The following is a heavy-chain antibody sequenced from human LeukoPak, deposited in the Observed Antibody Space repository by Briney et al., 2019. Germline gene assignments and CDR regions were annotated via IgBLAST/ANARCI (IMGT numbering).Heavy chain of an antibody. CDR1: GGSFSGYY. D-gene: IGHD2-2*01. J-gene: IGHJ4*02. CDR3: ARGVVPAAKRGLDY. Sequence: SETLSLTCAVYGGSFSGYYWSWIRQPPGKGLEWIGEINHSGSTNYNPSLKSRVTISVDTSKNLFSLKLSSVTAADTAVYYCARGVVPAAKRGLDYWGQGTLVTVSS. V-gene: IGHV4-34*01. CDR2: INHSGST.